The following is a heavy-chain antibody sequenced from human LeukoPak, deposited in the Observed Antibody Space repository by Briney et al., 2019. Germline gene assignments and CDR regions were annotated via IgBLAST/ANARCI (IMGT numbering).Heavy chain of an antibody. CDR1: GYTFTSYG. D-gene: IGHD5-24*01. CDR2: ISAYNGNT. J-gene: IGHJ3*02. Sequence: GASVKVSCKASGYTFTSYGISWVRQAPGQGLEWMGWISAYNGNTNYAQKLQGRVTMTTDTSTSTAYMELRSLRSDDTAVYYCARDPGDGYNYDAFDIWGQGTMVTVSS. V-gene: IGHV1-18*01. CDR3: ARDPGDGYNYDAFDI.